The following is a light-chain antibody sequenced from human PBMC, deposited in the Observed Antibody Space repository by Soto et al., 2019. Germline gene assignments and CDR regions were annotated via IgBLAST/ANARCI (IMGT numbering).Light chain of an antibody. V-gene: IGKV3-20*01. J-gene: IGKJ2*01. CDR1: QRMSSNY. CDR2: GTS. CDR3: QQYGTSPPRYT. Sequence: ELVLTQSPGTLSLSPGERATLSCRASQRMSSNYLAWYQQKPGQSPRLLIYGTSSRATGIPDRFSGSGSGTDFTLTISGLEPEDSAVYYCQQYGTSPPRYTFGQGTKLEIK.